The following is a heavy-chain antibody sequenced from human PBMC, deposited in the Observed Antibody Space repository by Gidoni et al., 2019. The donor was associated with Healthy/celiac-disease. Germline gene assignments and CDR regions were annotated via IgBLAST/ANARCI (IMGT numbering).Heavy chain of an antibody. CDR2: IIPIFGTA. CDR1: GGTFSSYA. V-gene: IGHV1-69*01. J-gene: IGHJ6*02. Sequence: QVQLVQSGAVVKKPGSSLKVSCKASGGTFSSYAISWVRLAPGQGLEWRGGIIPIFGTANYAQKFQGRVTITADESTSTAYMELSSLRSEETAVYYGARDRVGATSYYGMDVWGQGTTVTVSS. CDR3: ARDRVGATSYYGMDV. D-gene: IGHD1-26*01.